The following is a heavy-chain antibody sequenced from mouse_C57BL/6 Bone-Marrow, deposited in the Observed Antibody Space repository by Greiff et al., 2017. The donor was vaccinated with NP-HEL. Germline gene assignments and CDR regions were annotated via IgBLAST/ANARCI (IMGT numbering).Heavy chain of an antibody. CDR3: ARKDYGNYVEAMDY. V-gene: IGHV1-55*01. J-gene: IGHJ4*01. CDR1: GYTFTSYW. D-gene: IGHD2-1*01. Sequence: QVQLQQSGAELVKPGASVKMSCKASGYTFTSYWITWVKQRPGQGLEWIGDIYPGSGSTNYNEKFKSKATLTVDTSSSTAYMQLSSLTSEDSAVYYCARKDYGNYVEAMDYWGQGTSVTVSS. CDR2: IYPGSGST.